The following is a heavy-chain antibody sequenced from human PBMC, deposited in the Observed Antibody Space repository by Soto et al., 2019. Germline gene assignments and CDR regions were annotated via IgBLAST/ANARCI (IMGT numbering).Heavy chain of an antibody. V-gene: IGHV4-59*12. D-gene: IGHD5-18*01. CDR3: ARKSIDTAMALDY. CDR2: IYYSGST. CDR1: GGSISSYY. Sequence: KASETLSLTCTVSGGSISSYYWSWIRQPPGKGLEWIGDIYYSGSTNYNPSLKSRVTISVDTSKNQFSLKLSSVTAADTAVYYCARKSIDTAMALDYWGQGTLVTVSS. J-gene: IGHJ4*02.